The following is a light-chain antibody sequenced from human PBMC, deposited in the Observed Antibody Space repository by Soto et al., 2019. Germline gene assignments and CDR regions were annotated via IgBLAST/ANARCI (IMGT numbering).Light chain of an antibody. Sequence: QSALTQPASVSGSPGQSITISCTGTSSDVGGYNYVSWYQQHPGKAPKLMIYDVTIRPSGVSDRFSGSKSGNTASLTISGLQAEDEADYYCSSVTVSGPIFGGGTKLTVL. CDR2: DVT. V-gene: IGLV2-14*03. CDR3: SSVTVSGPI. CDR1: SSDVGGYNY. J-gene: IGLJ2*01.